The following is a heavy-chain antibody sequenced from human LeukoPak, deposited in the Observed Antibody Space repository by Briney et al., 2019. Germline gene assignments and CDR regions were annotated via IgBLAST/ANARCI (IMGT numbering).Heavy chain of an antibody. CDR1: GYSFTSYW. Sequence: GESLKTSCKGSGYSFTSYWISWVRQMPGKGLEWMGRIDPSGSYTNYSPSFQGHVTISADKSISTAYLQWSSLKASDTAMYYCARLFYSHYDYWGQGTLVTVSS. J-gene: IGHJ4*02. CDR3: ARLFYSHYDY. CDR2: IDPSGSYT. D-gene: IGHD2-15*01. V-gene: IGHV5-10-1*01.